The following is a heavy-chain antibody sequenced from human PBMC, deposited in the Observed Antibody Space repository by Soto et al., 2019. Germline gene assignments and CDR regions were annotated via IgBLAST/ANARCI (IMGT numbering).Heavy chain of an antibody. D-gene: IGHD1-1*01. J-gene: IGHJ4*02. CDR2: ISGGGDIT. Sequence: SGGSLRLSCAASGFSFSSCAMGWVRQAPGKGLEWVSLISGGGDITYYANSVKGRFTIFRDNSKNTLYLQINSLRAEDTAVYFCATQDFRGTTGTTWGQGTLVTVSS. CDR1: GFSFSSCA. V-gene: IGHV3-23*01. CDR3: ATQDFRGTTGTT.